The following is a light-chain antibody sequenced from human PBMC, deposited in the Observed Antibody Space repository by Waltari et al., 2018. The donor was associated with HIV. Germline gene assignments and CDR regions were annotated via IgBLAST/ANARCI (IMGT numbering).Light chain of an antibody. CDR3: CSYAGTSTWV. CDR2: DVS. CDR1: SSDVGGYNY. J-gene: IGLJ3*02. V-gene: IGLV2-23*02. Sequence: QSALTQPASVSGSPGQSITISCTGTSSDVGGYNYVSWYQQHPGKAPKLMIYDVSKRPSGVSIRFSGSKSGNTASLTISGLQAEDEADYYCCSYAGTSTWVFGGGTQLTVL.